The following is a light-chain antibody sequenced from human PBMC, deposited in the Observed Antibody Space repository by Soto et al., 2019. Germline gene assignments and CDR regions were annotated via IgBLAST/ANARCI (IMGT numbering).Light chain of an antibody. CDR2: AAS. CDR1: QGIRND. CDR3: LQHSTDPLT. V-gene: IGKV1-17*01. J-gene: IGKJ1*01. Sequence: DIQMTQFPSSLSASVGDRVTITCRASQGIRNDLGWYQQKPGKAPKRLIYAASSLQSGVPSRFSGSGSGTEFTRAISSLQPEDSATFYGLQHSTDPLTCGQGTKVEIK.